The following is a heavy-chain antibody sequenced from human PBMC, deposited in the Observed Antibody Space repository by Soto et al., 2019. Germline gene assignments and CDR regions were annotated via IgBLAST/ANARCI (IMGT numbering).Heavy chain of an antibody. V-gene: IGHV3-30*03. CDR3: TRERIAFSEWYDGGGHY. D-gene: IGHD6-19*01. J-gene: IGHJ4*01. CDR2: ISYDGSHK. Sequence: QVQLVESGGGVVQPGRSLRLSCAASGFTFSNYVMHWVRQAPGKGLEWLAVISYDGSHKYSADSVKGRFTISRDNSKNTRVLQMNSLRAEDTAVYYCTRERIAFSEWYDGGGHYWGHGTLVIVSS. CDR1: GFTFSNYV.